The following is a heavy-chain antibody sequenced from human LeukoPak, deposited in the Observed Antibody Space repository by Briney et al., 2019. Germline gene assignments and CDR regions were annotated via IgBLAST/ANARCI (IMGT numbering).Heavy chain of an antibody. Sequence: GGSLRLSCSASGFVFSIYTMYWVRQTPGKGPEYVSTISGSGNGFSIYYADSVKGRFTISRDDSKSILYLQMNGLRSEDTAVYYCVKDFGRVRGTPDSWGRGTLVTVSS. J-gene: IGHJ4*02. CDR2: ISGSGNGFSI. V-gene: IGHV3-64D*06. CDR1: GFVFSIYT. D-gene: IGHD3-16*01. CDR3: VKDFGRVRGTPDS.